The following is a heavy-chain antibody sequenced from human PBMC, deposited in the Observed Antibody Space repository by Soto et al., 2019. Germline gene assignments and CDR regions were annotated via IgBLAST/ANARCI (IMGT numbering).Heavy chain of an antibody. CDR1: GGTFSTYA. D-gene: IGHD1-1*01. V-gene: IGHV1-69*05. CDR3: SRGYPPRDQLGNLPGAS. J-gene: IGHJ5*02. Sequence: GASVKVSCKAPGGTFSTYAISWVRQAPGQGLEWMGGIIPMFGTANYAQKFQGRVTMTRDTSTSTVYMELSSLRSEDTAIYYCSRGYPPRDQLGNLPGASWGQGTLVTVSS. CDR2: IIPMFGTA.